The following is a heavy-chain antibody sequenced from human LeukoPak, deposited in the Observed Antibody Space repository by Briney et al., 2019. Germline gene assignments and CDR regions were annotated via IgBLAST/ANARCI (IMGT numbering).Heavy chain of an antibody. D-gene: IGHD6-13*01. V-gene: IGHV1-2*02. CDR2: INPNSGGT. J-gene: IGHJ5*02. CDR1: GYTFTGYY. Sequence: ASVKVSCEASGYTFTGYYMHWVRQAPGQGLEWMGWINPNSGGTNYAQKFQGRVTMTRDTSISTAYMELSRLRSDDTAVYYCARDLGIAAAGDWFDPWGQGTLVTVSS. CDR3: ARDLGIAAAGDWFDP.